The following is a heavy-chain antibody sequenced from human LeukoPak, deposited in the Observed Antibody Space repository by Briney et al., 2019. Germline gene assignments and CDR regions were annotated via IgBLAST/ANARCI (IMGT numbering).Heavy chain of an antibody. V-gene: IGHV4-59*01. D-gene: IGHD2-15*01. CDR3: ARGHCSGGSCYSDAFDI. J-gene: IGHJ3*02. CDR2: IYYSGSP. CDR1: GGSISSYY. Sequence: PSETLSLTCTVSGGSISSYYWSWIRQPPGKGLEWIGYIYYSGSPNYNPSLKSRVTISVDTSKNQFSLKLSSVTAADTAVYYCARGHCSGGSCYSDAFDIWGQGTMVTVSS.